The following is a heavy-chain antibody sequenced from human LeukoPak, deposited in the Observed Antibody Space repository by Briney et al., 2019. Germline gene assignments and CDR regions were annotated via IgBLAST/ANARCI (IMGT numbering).Heavy chain of an antibody. CDR1: GYPISSGHY. V-gene: IGHV4-38-2*02. CDR3: ASGPGI. Sequence: PSETLSLTCTVSGYPISSGHYWGWIRQPPGKGLEWIGSIYHSGSTYYNPSLKSRVTISVDTSKNQFSLKLSSVTAADTAVYYCASGPGIWGQGTMVTVSS. CDR2: IYHSGST. J-gene: IGHJ3*02.